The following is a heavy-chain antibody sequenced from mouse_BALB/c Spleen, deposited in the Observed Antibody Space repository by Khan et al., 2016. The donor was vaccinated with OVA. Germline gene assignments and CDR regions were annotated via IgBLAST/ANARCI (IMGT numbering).Heavy chain of an antibody. J-gene: IGHJ3*01. CDR1: GLSLTNYG. CDR2: IWGDGST. D-gene: IGHD2-1*01. Sequence: QVQLKESGPGLVAPSQSLSIRCTVSGLSLTNYGVSWFRQPPGKGLEWLGVIWGDGSTNYHSVLKSRLTINKDNSKSQVFVKLNSLQPDDTATYFCAIIYYGNDWFAYWGQGTLVTVSA. V-gene: IGHV2-3*01. CDR3: AIIYYGNDWFAY.